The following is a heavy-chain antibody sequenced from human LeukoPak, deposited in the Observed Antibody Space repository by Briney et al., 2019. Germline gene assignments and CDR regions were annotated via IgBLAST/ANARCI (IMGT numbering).Heavy chain of an antibody. J-gene: IGHJ4*02. D-gene: IGHD2/OR15-2a*01. Sequence: GGSLRLSCAAPGFIFSVSDMVWARQAPGKRLEWVSTITHNSANIYYADSVKGRFSISRDNAGNSLFLQMNSLRAEDTAVYYCAVNFRHWGPGTLVTVSS. V-gene: IGHV3-21*01. CDR3: AVNFRH. CDR1: GFIFSVSD. CDR2: ITHNSANI.